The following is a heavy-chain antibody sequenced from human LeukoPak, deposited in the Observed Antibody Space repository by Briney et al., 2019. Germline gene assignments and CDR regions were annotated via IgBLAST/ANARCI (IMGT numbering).Heavy chain of an antibody. CDR2: ISSSGSTI. J-gene: IGHJ4*02. D-gene: IGHD3-9*01. CDR1: GFTFSSYE. Sequence: PGGSLRLSCAASGFTFSSYEMNWVRQAPGKGLEWVSYISSSGSTIYYADSVKGRFTISRDNAKNSLYLQMNSLRAEDTAVYYCASQMVLIGCWGQGTLVTVSS. CDR3: ASQMVLIGC. V-gene: IGHV3-48*03.